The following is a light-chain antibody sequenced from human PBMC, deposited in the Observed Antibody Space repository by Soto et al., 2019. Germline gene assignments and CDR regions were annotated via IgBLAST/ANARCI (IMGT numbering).Light chain of an antibody. CDR1: QSVSSY. CDR2: DAS. Sequence: EIVLTQSPATLSLSPGERATLSCRASQSVSSYLAWYQQKPGQAPRLLIYDASNRATGIPARFSGSGSGTDFTLTISSLQSEDFAVYYCQQYNNWPCTFGQGTKVDI. J-gene: IGKJ1*01. V-gene: IGKV3-11*01. CDR3: QQYNNWPCT.